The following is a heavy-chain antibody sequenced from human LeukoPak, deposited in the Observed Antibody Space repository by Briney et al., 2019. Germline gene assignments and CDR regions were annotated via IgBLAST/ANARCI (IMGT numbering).Heavy chain of an antibody. Sequence: PSETLSLTCAVSGGSISSSNWWSWVPQPPGKGLEWIGEIYHSGSTNYNPSLKSRVTISVDKSKNQFSLKLSSVTAADTAVYYCARASYGSGTSGGSGMDVWGKGTTVTVSS. J-gene: IGHJ6*01. CDR1: GGSISSSNW. CDR3: ARASYGSGTSGGSGMDV. D-gene: IGHD3-10*01. CDR2: IYHSGST. V-gene: IGHV4-4*02.